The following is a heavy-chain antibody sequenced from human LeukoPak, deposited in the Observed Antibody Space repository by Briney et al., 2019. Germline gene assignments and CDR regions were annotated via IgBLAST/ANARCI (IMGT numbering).Heavy chain of an antibody. J-gene: IGHJ4*02. Sequence: ASVKVSCKASGYTFTCYYLHWVRQAPGQGPEWMGWINPHSGGTNYAQKFQGRVTLTSDTSISTAYMELSGLRSDDPAVYYCATCGSSTSGDRVYFYVWGQGALVTV. CDR1: GYTFTCYY. CDR3: ATCGSSTSGDRVYFYV. D-gene: IGHD2-2*01. CDR2: INPHSGGT. V-gene: IGHV1-2*02.